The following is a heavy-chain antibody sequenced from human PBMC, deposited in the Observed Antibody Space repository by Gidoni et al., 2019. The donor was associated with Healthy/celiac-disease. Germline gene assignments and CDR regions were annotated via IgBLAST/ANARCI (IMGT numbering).Heavy chain of an antibody. J-gene: IGHJ4*02. V-gene: IGHV3-64D*06. CDR1: GFTFRSYA. CDR2: ISSNGGST. Sequence: EVQLVASGGGLVQPGGSLRLSCSASGFTFRSYAMHWVRQAPGKGLEYVAAISSNGGSTYYADSVRGRFTISRDNSKSTLYLQMSSLGAEDTAVYYWVKDQTNRAEAGLDFDYWGQGTLVTVSS. D-gene: IGHD6-19*01. CDR3: VKDQTNRAEAGLDFDY.